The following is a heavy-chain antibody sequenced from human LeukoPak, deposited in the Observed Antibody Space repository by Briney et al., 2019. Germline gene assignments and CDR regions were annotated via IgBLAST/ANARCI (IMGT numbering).Heavy chain of an antibody. V-gene: IGHV4-39*07. CDR1: GGSISSSSYY. D-gene: IGHD6-19*01. CDR2: IYYSGST. Sequence: SETLSLTCTVSGGSISSSSYYWGWIRQPPGKGLEWIGSIYYSGSTYYNPSLKSRVTISVDTSKNQFSLKLSSVTAADTAVYYCARVGQWLVFSAFDIWGQGTMVTVSS. CDR3: ARVGQWLVFSAFDI. J-gene: IGHJ3*02.